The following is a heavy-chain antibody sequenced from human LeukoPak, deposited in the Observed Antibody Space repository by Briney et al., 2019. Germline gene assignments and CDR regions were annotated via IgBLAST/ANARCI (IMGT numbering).Heavy chain of an antibody. D-gene: IGHD6-6*01. V-gene: IGHV1-46*01. CDR1: GYTFTSYY. CDR2: INPSGGST. J-gene: IGHJ4*02. Sequence: ASVKVSCKASGYTFTSYYMHRVRQAPGQGLEWMGIINPSGGSTNYAQKFQGRVTMTRDTSISTAYMELSRLRSDDTAVYYCARDHDSSSPGGDWGQGTLVTVSS. CDR3: ARDHDSSSPGGD.